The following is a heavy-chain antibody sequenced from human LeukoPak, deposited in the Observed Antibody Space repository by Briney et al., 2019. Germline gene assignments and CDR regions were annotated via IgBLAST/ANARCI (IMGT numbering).Heavy chain of an antibody. J-gene: IGHJ6*03. D-gene: IGHD3-16*01. CDR3: AKDFGETSYYYYMDV. CDR2: ISWDGGST. Sequence: GGSLRLSCAASGFTFDDYTMHWVRQAPGKGLEWVSLISWDGGSTYYADSVKGRFTISRDNSKNSLYLQMNSLRTEDTALYYCAKDFGETSYYYYMDVWGKGTTVTVSS. V-gene: IGHV3-43*01. CDR1: GFTFDDYT.